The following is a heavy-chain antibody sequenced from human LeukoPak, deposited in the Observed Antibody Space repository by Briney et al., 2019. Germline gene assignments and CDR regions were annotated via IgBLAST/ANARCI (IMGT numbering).Heavy chain of an antibody. Sequence: KPGGSLRLSCAASAFTFSSYSMNWVRQAPGKGLEWVSSISSSSSYIYYADSVKGRFTISRDNAKNSLYLQMNSLRAEDTAVYYCARAISDYDASDIWGQGTMVAVSS. J-gene: IGHJ3*02. CDR3: ARAISDYDASDI. CDR1: AFTFSSYS. D-gene: IGHD4-17*01. V-gene: IGHV3-21*01. CDR2: ISSSSSYI.